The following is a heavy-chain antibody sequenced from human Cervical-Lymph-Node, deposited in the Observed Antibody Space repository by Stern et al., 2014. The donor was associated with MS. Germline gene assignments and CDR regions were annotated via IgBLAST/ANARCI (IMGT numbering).Heavy chain of an antibody. CDR2: INTKTGKA. CDR3: ARGGGSHSDTWEDY. J-gene: IGHJ4*02. D-gene: IGHD1-26*01. V-gene: IGHV7-4-1*02. CDR1: GYTFTSYA. Sequence: VQLLESGSELRKPGASVKVSCKASGYTFTSYAMNWVRQAPGQGLEWMGWINTKTGKATFAQNFTGRFVFSLDTSVSTAYLQINSLKSEDTAVYFCARGGGSHSDTWEDYWGQGTLVTVSS.